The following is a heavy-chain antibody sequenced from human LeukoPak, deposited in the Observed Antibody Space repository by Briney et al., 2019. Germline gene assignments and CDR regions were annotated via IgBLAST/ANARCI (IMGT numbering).Heavy chain of an antibody. CDR1: GFTFSSYS. CDR2: ISSSSYI. V-gene: IGHV3-21*01. CDR3: ARVSSSWTEDWFDP. D-gene: IGHD6-13*01. Sequence: GGSLRLSCAASGFTFSSYSMNWVRQAPGKGLEWVSSISSSSYIYYADSVKGRFTISRDNAKNSLYLHMNSPRAEDTAVYNCARVSSSWTEDWFDPWGQGTLVTVSS. J-gene: IGHJ5*02.